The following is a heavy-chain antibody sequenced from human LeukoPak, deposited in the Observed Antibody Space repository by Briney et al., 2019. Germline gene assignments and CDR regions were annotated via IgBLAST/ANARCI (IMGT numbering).Heavy chain of an antibody. CDR1: GGSIINDY. CDR2: IYTSGST. V-gene: IGHV4-4*07. Sequence: PSETLSLTCNVSGGSIINDYWSWIRQPAGKGLEWIGRIYTSGSTNYNPSLKSRVTISVDKSKNQLSLKLRSVTAADAAVYYCGGVGPAGTTIDYWGQGTLVIVSS. D-gene: IGHD3-10*01. CDR3: GGVGPAGTTIDY. J-gene: IGHJ4*02.